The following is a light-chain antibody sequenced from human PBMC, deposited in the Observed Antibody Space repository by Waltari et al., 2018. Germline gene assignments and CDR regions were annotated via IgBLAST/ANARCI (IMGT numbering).Light chain of an antibody. CDR2: DVN. Sequence: QSALTQPRSVSGSPGQSVTISCTGTSSDVGYYYYVSWYQQHPGKALKLLIHDVNRRPSWVLVRVAGSKSVNTSSLTISGLQAEDEAYYYCCSYAGSDTFQVFGAGTKVTVL. J-gene: IGLJ1*01. V-gene: IGLV2-11*01. CDR1: SSDVGYYYY. CDR3: CSYAGSDTFQV.